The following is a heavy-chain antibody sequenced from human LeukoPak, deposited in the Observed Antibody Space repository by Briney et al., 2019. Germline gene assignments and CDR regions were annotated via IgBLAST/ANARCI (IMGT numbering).Heavy chain of an antibody. J-gene: IGHJ4*02. V-gene: IGHV3-48*02. Sequence: PGGSLRLSCAASGFPFISCSMNWVRQAPGKGLEWVSYISSSTRTIYYADSVKGRFTISRDNAKNSLYLQMNNLRDEDTAVYYCARDWPRDGYHEIFEYWGQGTLVTVSS. CDR2: ISSSTRTI. CDR3: ARDWPRDGYHEIFEY. D-gene: IGHD5-24*01. CDR1: GFPFISCS.